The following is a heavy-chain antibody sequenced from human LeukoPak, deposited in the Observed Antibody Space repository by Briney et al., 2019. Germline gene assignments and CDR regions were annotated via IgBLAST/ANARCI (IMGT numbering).Heavy chain of an antibody. CDR1: GFTFDDYT. CDR3: AKDHFYGSGSYSRWVYFDY. Sequence: GGSLRLSCAASGFTFDDYTMHWVRQPPGKGLEWVSLISWDGGSTYYADSVKGRFTISRDNTKNSLYLQMNSLRTEDTALYFCAKDHFYGSGSYSRWVYFDYGGQGTLVTVSS. CDR2: ISWDGGST. J-gene: IGHJ4*02. V-gene: IGHV3-43*01. D-gene: IGHD3-10*01.